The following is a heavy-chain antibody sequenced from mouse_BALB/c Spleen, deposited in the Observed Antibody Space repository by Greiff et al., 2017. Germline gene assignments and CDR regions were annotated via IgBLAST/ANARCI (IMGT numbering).Heavy chain of an antibody. CDR3: ARNCAYYYGSSYAMDY. Sequence: VKLVESGPGLVQPSQSLSITCTVSGFSLTSYGVHWVRQSPGKGLEWLGVIWSGGSTDYNAAFISRLSISKDNSKSQVFFKMNSLQADDTAIYYCARNCAYYYGSSYAMDYWGQGTSVTVSS. J-gene: IGHJ4*01. D-gene: IGHD1-1*01. CDR1: GFSLTSYG. CDR2: IWSGGST. V-gene: IGHV2-4-1*01.